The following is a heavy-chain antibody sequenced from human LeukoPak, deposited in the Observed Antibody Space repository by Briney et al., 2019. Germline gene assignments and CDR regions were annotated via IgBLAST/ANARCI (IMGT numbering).Heavy chain of an antibody. CDR1: GGSISSYY. Sequence: SETLSLTCTVSGGSISSYYWSWIRQPAGKGLEWIGRIYTSGSTNYNPSLKSRVTMSVDTSKNQFSLKLSSVTAADTAVYYCARGSDRYSSSSGGYYYYGMDVWGQGTTVTVSS. CDR2: IYTSGST. V-gene: IGHV4-4*07. D-gene: IGHD6-6*01. CDR3: ARGSDRYSSSSGGYYYYGMDV. J-gene: IGHJ6*02.